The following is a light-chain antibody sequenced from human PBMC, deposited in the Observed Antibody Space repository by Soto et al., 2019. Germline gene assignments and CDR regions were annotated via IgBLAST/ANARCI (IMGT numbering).Light chain of an antibody. Sequence: EVVLTQSPGTVSLSPGERATLSCRASQSVTSNYLAWYQQKPGQAPRLLIYAASSRATGIPDRFSGSGSGTDLTLSISRLEPEDFAVYYCQQYGSSMTWTFGQGTKVEI. V-gene: IGKV3-20*01. CDR1: QSVTSNY. J-gene: IGKJ1*01. CDR2: AAS. CDR3: QQYGSSMTWT.